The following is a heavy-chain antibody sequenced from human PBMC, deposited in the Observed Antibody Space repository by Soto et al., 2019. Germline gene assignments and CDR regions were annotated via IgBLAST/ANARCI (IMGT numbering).Heavy chain of an antibody. D-gene: IGHD3-10*01. CDR3: ARDNLVRGVINYYYYGMDV. Sequence: SETLSLTCTVSGCSISSGDYSWAWIRQPPGKGLEWIGTIYYVVNTYYNPSLKSRVTISVDTSKNQFSLELTSVTAADTAVYFCARDNLVRGVINYYYYGMDVWGQGTTVTVSS. CDR1: GCSISSGDYS. V-gene: IGHV4-39*02. J-gene: IGHJ6*02. CDR2: IYYVVNT.